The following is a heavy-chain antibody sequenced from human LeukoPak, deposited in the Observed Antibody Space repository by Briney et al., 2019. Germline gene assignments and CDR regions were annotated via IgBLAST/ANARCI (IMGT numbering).Heavy chain of an antibody. CDR1: GYTFTSYG. CDR3: ARGGRDGYNYWPFDY. CDR2: IIPIFGTA. V-gene: IGHV1-69*13. Sequence: SVNVSCKASGYTFTSYGISWVRQAPGQGLEWMGGIIPIFGTANYAQKFQGRVTITADESTSTAYMELSSLRSEDTAVYYCARGGRDGYNYWPFDYWGQGTLVTVSS. D-gene: IGHD5-24*01. J-gene: IGHJ4*02.